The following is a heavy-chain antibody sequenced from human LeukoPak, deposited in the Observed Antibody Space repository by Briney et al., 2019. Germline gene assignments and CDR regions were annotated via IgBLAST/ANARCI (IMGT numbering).Heavy chain of an antibody. CDR1: GGSISSGGYY. V-gene: IGHV4-31*03. J-gene: IGHJ4*02. Sequence: SQTLSLTCTVSGGSISSGGYYWSWIRRHPGKGLEWIGYIYYSGSTYYNPSLKSRVTISVDTSKNQFSLKLSSVTAADTAVYYCAREGVSWGYYDYWGQGTLVTVSS. CDR3: AREGVSWGYYDY. CDR2: IYYSGST. D-gene: IGHD3-22*01.